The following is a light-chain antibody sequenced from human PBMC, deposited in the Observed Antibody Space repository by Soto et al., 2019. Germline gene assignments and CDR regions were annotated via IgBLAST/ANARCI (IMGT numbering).Light chain of an antibody. J-gene: IGKJ1*01. CDR3: QQCGSSPWT. CDR1: QYIATSY. CDR2: AAS. Sequence: IVVTQSPATLSVSPGEGATLSCRSSQYIATSYLAWYQQKPGQAPRLLIYAASSRATGIPDRLSGGGSGTDFTLTISRLEPEDFAVYYCQQCGSSPWTFGQGTKVDIK. V-gene: IGKV3-20*01.